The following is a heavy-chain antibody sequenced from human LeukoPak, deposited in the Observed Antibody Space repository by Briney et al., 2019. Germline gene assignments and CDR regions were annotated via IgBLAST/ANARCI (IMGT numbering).Heavy chain of an antibody. CDR3: ARRLSSSSPKTYYYYYGMDV. J-gene: IGHJ6*02. D-gene: IGHD6-6*01. CDR1: GSRFTSYW. Sequence: GESLEISCQGSGSRFTSYWIGWVRQLPGKGLEWMGIIYPGDSDTRYSPSFQGQVTISADKSISTAYLQWSSLKASDTAMYYCARRLSSSSPKTYYYYYGMDVWGQGTTVTVSS. CDR2: IYPGDSDT. V-gene: IGHV5-51*01.